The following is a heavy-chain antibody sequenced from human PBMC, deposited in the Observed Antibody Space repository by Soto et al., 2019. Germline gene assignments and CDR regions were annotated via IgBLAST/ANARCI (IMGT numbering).Heavy chain of an antibody. CDR2: IYYSGST. V-gene: IGHV4-59*08. D-gene: IGHD2-15*01. CDR1: GGSISSDY. CDR3: ARRWGSAADY. Sequence: SETLSLTCTVSGGSISSDYWSWIRQPPGKGLEWIGYIYYSGSTNYNPSLKSRVTISVDTSKNQFSLKLSSVTAADTAVYYCARRWGSAADYWGQVTLVTVSS. J-gene: IGHJ4*02.